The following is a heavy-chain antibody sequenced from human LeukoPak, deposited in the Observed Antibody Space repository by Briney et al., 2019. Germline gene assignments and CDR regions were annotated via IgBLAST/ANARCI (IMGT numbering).Heavy chain of an antibody. V-gene: IGHV3-15*01. Sequence: GGSLRLSCAVSGFTFSEAWMNWVRQAPGKGLEWVARIKRKIDSGAIDYAASVKGRFTISRDDSKNTVYLQMNSLTTEDTAVYYCGLGSGRSDFDYWGQGTLVTVSS. CDR1: GFTFSEAW. CDR3: GLGSGRSDFDY. J-gene: IGHJ4*02. CDR2: IKRKIDSGAI. D-gene: IGHD3-10*01.